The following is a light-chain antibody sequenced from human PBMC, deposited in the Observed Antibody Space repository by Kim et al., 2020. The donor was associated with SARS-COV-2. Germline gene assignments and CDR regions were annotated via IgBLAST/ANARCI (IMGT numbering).Light chain of an antibody. V-gene: IGLV2-14*03. CDR1: SSDVGGYNY. CDR2: DVT. Sequence: GQSITISCTGTSSDVGGYNYVSWYQQHPGKAPKLMIYDVTKRPSGVSNRFSGSKSGNTASLTISGLQAEDESDYYCSSYARSNTYVFGTGTQLTVL. J-gene: IGLJ1*01. CDR3: SSYARSNTYV.